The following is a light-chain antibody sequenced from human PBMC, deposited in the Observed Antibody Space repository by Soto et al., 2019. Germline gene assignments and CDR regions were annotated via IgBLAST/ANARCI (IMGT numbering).Light chain of an antibody. V-gene: IGKV1-39*01. CDR3: QQTYRTPLT. CDR1: QTIRSH. CDR2: ATS. J-gene: IGKJ4*01. Sequence: DIQMTQFQLSLSASVGDRVTITCRASQTIRSHLNWYQQKPGEAPKIVIYATSTLQSGVSSRLSGSVSGIDFILTISSLQPEDFAAYYCQQTYRTPLTFGGGTKVEIK.